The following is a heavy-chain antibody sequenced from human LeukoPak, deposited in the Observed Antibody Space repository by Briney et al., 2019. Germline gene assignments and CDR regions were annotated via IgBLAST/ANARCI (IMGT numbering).Heavy chain of an antibody. CDR3: ARRAVVPAAKSVFDY. J-gene: IGHJ4*02. Sequence: SETLSLTCTVSGGSITSNTNYWDWIRQPPGRGLEWIGSIYYSGSTYYSPSLKSRVTMSVDTSKNQFSLKLTSVDAADTAVYYCARRAVVPAAKSVFDYWGQGTLVTVSS. CDR1: GGSITSNTNY. V-gene: IGHV4-39*01. CDR2: IYYSGST. D-gene: IGHD2-2*01.